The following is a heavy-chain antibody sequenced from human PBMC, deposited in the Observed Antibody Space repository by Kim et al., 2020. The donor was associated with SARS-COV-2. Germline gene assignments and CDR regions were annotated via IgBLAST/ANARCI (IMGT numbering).Heavy chain of an antibody. D-gene: IGHD2-15*01. CDR1: GYTLTELS. V-gene: IGHV1-24*01. CDR3: ATDLRVVVAATGGFVTDY. Sequence: ASVKVSCKVSGYTLTELSMHWVRQAPGKGLEWMGGFDPEDGETIYAQKFQGRVTMTEDTSTDTAYMELSSLRSEDTAVYYCATDLRVVVAATGGFVTDYWSQGTLVTVSS. J-gene: IGHJ4*02. CDR2: FDPEDGET.